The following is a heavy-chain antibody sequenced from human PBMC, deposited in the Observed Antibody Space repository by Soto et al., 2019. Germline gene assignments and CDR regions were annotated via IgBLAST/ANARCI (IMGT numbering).Heavy chain of an antibody. CDR1: GYTFTSHN. J-gene: IGHJ6*02. CDR3: ARDKQDRLFYYYYGLDV. V-gene: IGHV1-18*04. D-gene: IGHD6-13*01. CDR2: ISPYSGNT. Sequence: ASVKVSCKASGYTFTSHNISWVRQAPGQGLEWMGWISPYSGNTDYAQNLQGRVTMTTDTLTSTAYMELRSLRSDDAAVYYCARDKQDRLFYYYYGLDVWGQGTTVPVSS.